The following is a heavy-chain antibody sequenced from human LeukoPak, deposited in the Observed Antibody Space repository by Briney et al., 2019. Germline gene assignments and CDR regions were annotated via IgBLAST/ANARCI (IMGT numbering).Heavy chain of an antibody. V-gene: IGHV3-23*01. CDR1: GFTFSKYW. J-gene: IGHJ5*02. CDR2: ISGSGGSI. D-gene: IGHD2-2*01. Sequence: GGSLRLSCAASGFTFSKYWMSWVRQAPGKGLEWVSAISGSGGSIYYADSVKGRFTISRDNSKNTLYLQMNSLRAEDTAVYYCAKAWLGNQLPPNWFDPWGQGTLVTVSS. CDR3: AKAWLGNQLPPNWFDP.